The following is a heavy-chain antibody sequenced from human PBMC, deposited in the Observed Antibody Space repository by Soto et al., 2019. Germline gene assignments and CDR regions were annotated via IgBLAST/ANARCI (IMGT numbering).Heavy chain of an antibody. D-gene: IGHD5-12*01. Sequence: ASVKVSCKASGYTFTRFGFSWVRQAPGQGLEWLGWISGYNGNRNYAQKFQGRVTMTVDTSTSTAYMELRSLRSDDTAVYYCARDGYSGYDSGFERRDNDYWGQ. CDR2: ISGYNGNR. CDR3: ARDGYSGYDSGFERRDNDY. V-gene: IGHV1-18*01. J-gene: IGHJ4*01. CDR1: GYTFTRFG.